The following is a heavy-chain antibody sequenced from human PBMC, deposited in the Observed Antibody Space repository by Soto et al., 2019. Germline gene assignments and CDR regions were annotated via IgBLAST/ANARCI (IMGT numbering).Heavy chain of an antibody. CDR3: AKDLVVVAATPKRYYYYGMDV. J-gene: IGHJ6*02. Sequence: GGSLRLSCAASGFTFSSYAMSWVRQAPGKGLEWVAVISYDGSNKYYADSVKGRFTISRDNSKNTLYLQMNSLRAEDTAVYYCAKDLVVVAATPKRYYYYGMDVWGQGTTVTVSS. V-gene: IGHV3-30*18. CDR2: ISYDGSNK. D-gene: IGHD2-15*01. CDR1: GFTFSSYA.